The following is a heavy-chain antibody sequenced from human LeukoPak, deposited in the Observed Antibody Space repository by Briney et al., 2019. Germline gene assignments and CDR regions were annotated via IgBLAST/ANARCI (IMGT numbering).Heavy chain of an antibody. J-gene: IGHJ4*02. CDR2: IYYSGRT. Sequence: SETLSLTCTVSVGSLNSFYWSGIRQSPGKGREWSGYIYYSGRTKYNPSLESRVTISVDTSKNQFSLKLTSVPAAATAIYYCARDRSSGWYGSFDYWGQGILVTVSS. V-gene: IGHV4-59*01. D-gene: IGHD6-19*01. CDR3: ARDRSSGWYGSFDY. CDR1: VGSLNSFY.